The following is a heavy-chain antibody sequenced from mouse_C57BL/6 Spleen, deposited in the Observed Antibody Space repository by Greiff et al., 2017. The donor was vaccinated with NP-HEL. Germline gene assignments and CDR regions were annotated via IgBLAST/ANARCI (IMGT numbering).Heavy chain of an antibody. V-gene: IGHV5-4*03. CDR3: ARVGLRPYFDV. CDR2: ISDGGSYT. D-gene: IGHD1-2*01. J-gene: IGHJ1*03. CDR1: GFTFSSYA. Sequence: EVKLVESGGGLVKPGGSLKLSCAASGFTFSSYAMSWVRQTPEKRLEWVATISDGGSYTYYPDNVKGRFTISRDNAKNNLYLQMSHLKSEDTAMYYCARVGLRPYFDVWGTGTTVTVSS.